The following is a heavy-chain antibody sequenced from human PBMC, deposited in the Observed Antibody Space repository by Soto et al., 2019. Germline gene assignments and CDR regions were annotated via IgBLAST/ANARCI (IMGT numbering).Heavy chain of an antibody. CDR2: IYNSGYT. V-gene: IGHV4-39*01. CDR1: GASMSSSDHY. CDR3: ARGLILWFGELSRRGGYYYYMDV. Sequence: QLQLQESGPGLVKPSETLSLTCTVSGASMSSSDHYWGWIRQPPGKGLEWIGGIYNSGYTYYNPSLKSRVTISVDTSKNQFSLKLTSVTAADTAVYYCARGLILWFGELSRRGGYYYYMDVWGKGTTVIVSS. D-gene: IGHD3-10*01. J-gene: IGHJ6*03.